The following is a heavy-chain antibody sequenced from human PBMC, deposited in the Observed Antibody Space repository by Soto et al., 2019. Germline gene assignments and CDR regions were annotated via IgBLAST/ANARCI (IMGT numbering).Heavy chain of an antibody. CDR3: ARHRNSKADY. CDR2: AYYSEST. V-gene: IGHV4-39*01. CDR1: GASIRSSTYQ. Sequence: SETLSLTCTVSGASIRSSTYQWGWIRQPPGRGLEWIGSAYYSESTYYNPSLKSRVTISVDTSKNQFSLKVSSVTAADTAVYYCARHRNSKADYWGQGTLVTAPQ. D-gene: IGHD1-7*01. J-gene: IGHJ4*02.